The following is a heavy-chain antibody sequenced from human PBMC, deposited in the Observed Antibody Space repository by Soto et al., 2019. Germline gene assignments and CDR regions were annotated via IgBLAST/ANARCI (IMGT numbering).Heavy chain of an antibody. V-gene: IGHV3-33*01. CDR1: GFTFSSYG. Sequence: QVQLVESGGGVVQPGRSLRLSCAASGFTFSSYGMHWVRQAPGKGLEWVAVIWYDGSNKYYADSVKGRFTISRDNSKNTMYLQMSSLRAEDTAVYYCARDLGADCSSTSCYTEVGGMDVWGQGTTVTVSS. CDR3: ARDLGADCSSTSCYTEVGGMDV. CDR2: IWYDGSNK. D-gene: IGHD2-2*02. J-gene: IGHJ6*02.